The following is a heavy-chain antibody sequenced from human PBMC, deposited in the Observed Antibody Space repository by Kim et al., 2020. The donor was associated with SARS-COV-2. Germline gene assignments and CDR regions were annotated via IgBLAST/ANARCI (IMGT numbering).Heavy chain of an antibody. J-gene: IGHJ4*02. CDR1: GDSMKNFY. V-gene: IGHV4-59*13. CDR2: IYYSGST. Sequence: SETLSLTCTVSGDSMKNFYWSWIRQPPGKGLEWIGYIYYSGSTYYNPSLKSRVTISVDSSKNQFSLNLRSVTAADTAMYYCASHDWEDSCFPHWGQGTLVTVSS. D-gene: IGHD1-26*01. CDR3: ASHDWEDSCFPH.